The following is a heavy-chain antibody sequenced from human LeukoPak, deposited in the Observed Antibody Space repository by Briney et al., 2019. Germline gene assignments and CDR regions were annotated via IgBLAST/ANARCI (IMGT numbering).Heavy chain of an antibody. V-gene: IGHV3-7*01. CDR3: ARPPVSYCSSTSCYFGSDY. CDR1: GFTFSSYW. CDR2: IKQDGSEK. D-gene: IGHD2-2*01. Sequence: GGSLRLSCAASGFTFSSYWMSWVRQAPGKGLEWVANIKQDGSEKYYVDPVKGRFTISRDNAKNSLYLQMNSLRAEDTAVYYCARPPVSYCSSTSCYFGSDYWGQGTLVTVSS. J-gene: IGHJ4*02.